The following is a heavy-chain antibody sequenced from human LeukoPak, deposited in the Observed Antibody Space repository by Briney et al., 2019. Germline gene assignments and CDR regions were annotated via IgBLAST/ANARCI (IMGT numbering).Heavy chain of an antibody. CDR1: GGTFSSYA. V-gene: IGHV1-69*13. Sequence: GASVKVSCKASGGTFSSYAISWVRQAPGQGLEWMGGIIPIFGTANYAQKFQGRVTITADESTSTAYMELSSLRSEDTAVYYCARGPGVAAAGTDPNFDYWGQGTLVTVSS. D-gene: IGHD6-13*01. CDR2: IIPIFGTA. J-gene: IGHJ4*02. CDR3: ARGPGVAAAGTDPNFDY.